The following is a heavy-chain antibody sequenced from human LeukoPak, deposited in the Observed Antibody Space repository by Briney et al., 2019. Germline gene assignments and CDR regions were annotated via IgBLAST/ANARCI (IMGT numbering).Heavy chain of an antibody. Sequence: GGSLRLSCAASGFTFSSYWMSWVRQAPGKGLEWVANIKQAGSEKYYVDSVKGRFTISRDNAKNSVYLQMNSLRAEDTAVYYCARGVATIGNDYWGQGTLVTVSS. CDR1: GFTFSSYW. CDR2: IKQAGSEK. J-gene: IGHJ4*02. V-gene: IGHV3-7*01. D-gene: IGHD5-12*01. CDR3: ARGVATIGNDY.